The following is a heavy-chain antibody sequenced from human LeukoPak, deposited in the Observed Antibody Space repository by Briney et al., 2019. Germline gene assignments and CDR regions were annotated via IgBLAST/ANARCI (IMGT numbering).Heavy chain of an antibody. CDR2: MNPNSGNT. Sequence: ASVKVSCKASGYTFTSYDINWVRQATGQGLEWMGWMNPNSGNTGYAQKFQGRVTMTRNTSISTAYMELSSLRSEDTAVYYCARWEPALSYDSSGYYLGYFDYWGQGTLVTVSS. CDR1: GYTFTSYD. D-gene: IGHD3-22*01. CDR3: ARWEPALSYDSSGYYLGYFDY. J-gene: IGHJ4*02. V-gene: IGHV1-8*01.